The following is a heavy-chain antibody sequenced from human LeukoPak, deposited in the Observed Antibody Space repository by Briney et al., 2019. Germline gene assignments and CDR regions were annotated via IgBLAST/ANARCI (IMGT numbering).Heavy chain of an antibody. Sequence: PGGSLRLSCAASGFTFSTYDMHWVRQVSGEGLEWVSSIGTIGDTFYPGSVKGRFTISRENAKNSLYLQMNGLRAGDTAVYYCARATVIGNAPVPGYMDVWGKGTTVTVSS. CDR1: GFTFSTYD. CDR3: ARATVIGNAPVPGYMDV. J-gene: IGHJ6*03. CDR2: IGTIGDT. D-gene: IGHD2-21*01. V-gene: IGHV3-13*01.